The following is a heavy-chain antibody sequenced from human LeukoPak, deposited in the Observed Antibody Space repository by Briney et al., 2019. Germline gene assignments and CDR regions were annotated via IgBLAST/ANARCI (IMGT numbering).Heavy chain of an antibody. J-gene: IGHJ6*02. D-gene: IGHD3-3*01. CDR1: GYTFTSYD. CDR3: ARGRSTYYDFWSGYLSDYYYYGMDV. CDR2: MNPNSGNT. Sequence: ASVKVSCKASGYTFTSYDINWVRQATGQGLEWMGWMNPNSGNTGYAQKFQGRVTMTRNTSISTAYMELSSLRSEDTAVYYCARGRSTYYDFWSGYLSDYYYYGMDVWGQGTTVTVSS. V-gene: IGHV1-8*01.